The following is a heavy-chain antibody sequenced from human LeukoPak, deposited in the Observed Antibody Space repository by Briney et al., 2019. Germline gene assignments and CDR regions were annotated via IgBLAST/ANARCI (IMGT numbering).Heavy chain of an antibody. CDR3: ARNLNWLGVFDY. CDR2: TYSDGST. CDR1: GFTVSSKY. J-gene: IGHJ4*02. V-gene: IGHV3-53*01. Sequence: GGSLRLSCAASGFTVSSKYMSWVRQAPGKGLEWVSVTYSDGSTYYADSVKGRFTISRDNSKNTLYLQMNSLRAEDTAVYCCARNLNWLGVFDYWGQGTLVTVSP. D-gene: IGHD6-19*01.